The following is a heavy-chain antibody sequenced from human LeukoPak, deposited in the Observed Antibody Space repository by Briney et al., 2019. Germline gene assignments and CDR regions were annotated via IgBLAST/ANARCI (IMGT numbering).Heavy chain of an antibody. CDR3: ARDLGISGWYAPPLGYFDY. V-gene: IGHV1-2*02. CDR2: INPNSGGT. CDR1: GYTFTGYY. Sequence: ASVKVSCKASGYTFTGYYMHWVRQAPGQGLEWMGWINPNSGGTNYTQKFQGRVTMTRDTSMSTTYMELKRLRSDDTAVYYCARDLGISGWYAPPLGYFDYWGQGTLLTVSS. J-gene: IGHJ4*02. D-gene: IGHD6-19*01.